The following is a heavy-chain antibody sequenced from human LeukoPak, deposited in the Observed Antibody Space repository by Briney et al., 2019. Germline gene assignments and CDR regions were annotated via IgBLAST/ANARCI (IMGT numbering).Heavy chain of an antibody. J-gene: IGHJ4*02. CDR2: INPNSGDT. CDR3: AKANFLYCSSTTCLFDY. CDR1: GYTFTDYY. Sequence: ASVKVSCKASGYTFTDYYMHWVRQAPGQGFEWMGWINPNSGDTNYAQKFQGRVTMTRDTSISTAHMELSRLRSDDTAVYYCAKANFLYCSSTTCLFDYWGQGTLVIVSS. V-gene: IGHV1-2*02. D-gene: IGHD2-2*01.